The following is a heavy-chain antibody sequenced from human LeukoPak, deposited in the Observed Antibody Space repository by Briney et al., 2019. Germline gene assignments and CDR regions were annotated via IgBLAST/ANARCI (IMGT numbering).Heavy chain of an antibody. CDR2: INHSGST. V-gene: IGHV4-34*01. D-gene: IGHD3-3*01. J-gene: IGHJ4*02. Sequence: PSETLSLTCAVYGGSFSGYCWSWIRQPPGKGLEWIGEINHSGSTNYNPSLKSRVTISVDASKNQFSLKLSSVTAADTAVYYCARGRVFESRTAPYYDFWSGYYRYWGQGTLVTVSS. CDR3: ARGRVFESRTAPYYDFWSGYYRY. CDR1: GGSFSGYC.